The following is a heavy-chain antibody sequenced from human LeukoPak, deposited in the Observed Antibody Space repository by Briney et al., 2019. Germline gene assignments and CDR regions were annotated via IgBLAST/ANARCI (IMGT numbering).Heavy chain of an antibody. D-gene: IGHD3-10*01. CDR3: ARVQYGSGSYYSYYYYYYYMDV. Sequence: GASVKVSCKASGYTFTSYEINWVRQSTGQGLEWMGWMNPNSGNTGYAQKFQGRVTITRNTSISTAYMELSSLRSEDTAVYYCARVQYGSGSYYSYYYYYYYMDVWGKGTTVTVSS. CDR2: MNPNSGNT. J-gene: IGHJ6*03. V-gene: IGHV1-8*03. CDR1: GYTFTSYE.